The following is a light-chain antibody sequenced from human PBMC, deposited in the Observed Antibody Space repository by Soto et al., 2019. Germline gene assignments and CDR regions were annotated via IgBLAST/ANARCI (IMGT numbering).Light chain of an antibody. V-gene: IGKV3-20*01. CDR3: QQYGGSPRT. CDR2: AAS. J-gene: IGKJ1*01. CDR1: QSVNSNY. Sequence: EIVLTQSQGTLSLSPGERATLSCRTSQSVNSNYLAWYQQLPGQAPRLLIYAASSRATGIPDRFSGSGSGTDVTLTISRLEPEDFAVYYCQQYGGSPRTFGQGTKVEIK.